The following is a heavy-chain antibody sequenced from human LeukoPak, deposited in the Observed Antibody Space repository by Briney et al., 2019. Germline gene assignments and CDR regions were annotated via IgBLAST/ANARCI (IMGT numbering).Heavy chain of an antibody. CDR1: GYTFTGYY. J-gene: IGHJ4*02. Sequence: ASVKVSCKASGYTFTGYYMHWVRQAPGQGLEWMRWINPNSGGTNYAQKFQGRVTMTRDTSISTAYMELSRLRSDDTAVYYCARGTMIVVATEFDYWGQGTLATVSS. CDR2: INPNSGGT. V-gene: IGHV1-2*02. D-gene: IGHD3-22*01. CDR3: ARGTMIVVATEFDY.